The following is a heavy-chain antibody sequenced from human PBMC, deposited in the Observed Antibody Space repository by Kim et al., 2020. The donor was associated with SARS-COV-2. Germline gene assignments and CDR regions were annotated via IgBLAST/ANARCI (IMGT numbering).Heavy chain of an antibody. CDR1: GGSISSYY. CDR3: ARVPGGGNYYGSGKSVFFAFDI. D-gene: IGHD3-10*01. Sequence: SETLSLTCTVSGGSISSYYWSWIRQPPGKGLEWIGYIYYSGSTNYNPSLKSRVTISVDTSKNQFSLKLSSVTAADTAVYYCARVPGGGNYYGSGKSVFFAFDIWGQGTMVTVSS. CDR2: IYYSGST. V-gene: IGHV4-59*01. J-gene: IGHJ3*02.